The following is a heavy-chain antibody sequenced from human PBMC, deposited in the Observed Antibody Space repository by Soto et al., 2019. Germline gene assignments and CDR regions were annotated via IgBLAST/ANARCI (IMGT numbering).Heavy chain of an antibody. Sequence: QVNLVESGGGVVQPGRSLRLSCAASGFTFSDYGMHWVRQAPGKGLECVAAISHDGSKKFYGDSVKGRFTISRDNSKNTLLLQTDSLRDEDTAVYFCAKEARSRAVTATRVYGMDVWGQGTTVAVSS. J-gene: IGHJ6*02. D-gene: IGHD4-17*01. CDR3: AKEARSRAVTATRVYGMDV. V-gene: IGHV3-30*18. CDR1: GFTFSDYG. CDR2: ISHDGSKK.